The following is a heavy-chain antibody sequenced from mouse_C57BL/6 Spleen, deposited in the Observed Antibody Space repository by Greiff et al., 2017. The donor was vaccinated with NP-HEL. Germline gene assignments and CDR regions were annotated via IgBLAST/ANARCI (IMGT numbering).Heavy chain of an antibody. Sequence: VQLQQSGTELVKPGASVKLSCKASGYTFTSYWMHWVKQRPGQGLEWIGNINPSNGGTNYNEKFKSKATLTVDKSSSTANMQLSSLTSEDSAVYYCAREEGITTGVKAYWGQGTLVTVSA. J-gene: IGHJ3*01. CDR1: GYTFTSYW. CDR2: INPSNGGT. CDR3: AREEGITTGVKAY. V-gene: IGHV1-53*01. D-gene: IGHD1-1*01.